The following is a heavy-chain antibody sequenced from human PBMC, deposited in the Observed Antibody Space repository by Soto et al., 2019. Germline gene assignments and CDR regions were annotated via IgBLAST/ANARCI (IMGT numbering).Heavy chain of an antibody. Sequence: GGSLRRSCAASGFTFSSYGMHWVRQAPGKGLEWVAVISKDGNVKYYAESVKGRFTISRDNSKNTLYLQMNSLGAEDTAAYYCTGEVASGNWGQGTLVTVSS. CDR3: TGEVASGN. CDR1: GFTFSSYG. J-gene: IGHJ4*02. CDR2: ISKDGNVK. D-gene: IGHD2-8*02. V-gene: IGHV3-30*03.